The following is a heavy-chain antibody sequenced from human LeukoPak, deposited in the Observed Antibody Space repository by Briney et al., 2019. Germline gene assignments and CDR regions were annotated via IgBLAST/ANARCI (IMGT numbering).Heavy chain of an antibody. D-gene: IGHD3-3*01. CDR2: IRSDGSNK. J-gene: IGHJ6*03. CDR1: GFTFGSYG. Sequence: GGSLRLSCAASGFTFGSYGMHWVRQAPGKGLEWVTFIRSDGSNKYYADSVKGRFTISRDTSKNTLYLQMNSLRAEDTAVYYCARPPYFDFWSGFYSDHYYYMEVWGKGTSVTVSS. V-gene: IGHV3-30*02. CDR3: ARPPYFDFWSGFYSDHYYYMEV.